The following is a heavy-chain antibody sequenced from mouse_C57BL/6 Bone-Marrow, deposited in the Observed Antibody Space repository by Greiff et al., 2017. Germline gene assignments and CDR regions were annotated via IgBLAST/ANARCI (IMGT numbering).Heavy chain of an antibody. V-gene: IGHV3-6*01. CDR2: ISYDGSN. J-gene: IGHJ3*01. CDR3: ARGSTVAPWFAY. Sequence: EVKLMESGPGLVKPSQSLSLTCSVTGYSITSGYYWNWIRQFPGNKLEWMGYISYDGSNNYNPSLKNRISITRDTSKNQFFLKLNSVTTEDTATYYCARGSTVAPWFAYWGQGTLVTVSA. CDR1: GYSITSGYY. D-gene: IGHD1-1*01.